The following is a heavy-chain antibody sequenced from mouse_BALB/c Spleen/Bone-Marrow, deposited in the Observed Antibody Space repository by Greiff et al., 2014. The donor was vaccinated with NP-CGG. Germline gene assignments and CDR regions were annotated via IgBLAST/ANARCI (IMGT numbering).Heavy chain of an antibody. V-gene: IGHV1S29*02. D-gene: IGHD1-1*01. Sequence: EVHLVESGPELVKSGTSVKISCKASGYTFTDYNMHCVKQSHGKSLEWIGYIYPFNGGTDYNQKFKSKATMTVDKSSSTEYMELRNLTSEDSAVYYCARSSYFDYWGQGTTLTVSS. CDR2: IYPFNGGT. CDR3: ARSSYFDY. J-gene: IGHJ2*01. CDR1: GYTFTDYN.